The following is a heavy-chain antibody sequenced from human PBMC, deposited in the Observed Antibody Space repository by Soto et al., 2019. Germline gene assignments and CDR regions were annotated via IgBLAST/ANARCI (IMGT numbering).Heavy chain of an antibody. CDR1: GGSISSYY. J-gene: IGHJ4*02. D-gene: IGHD1-1*01. CDR3: AGNQDPYFDY. V-gene: IGHV4-59*01. CDR2: IYYSGST. Sequence: SETLSLTCTVSGGSISSYYWSWIRQPPGKGLEWIGYIYYSGSTNYNPSLKSRVTISVDTSKNQFSLKLSSVTAADTAVYYCAGNQDPYFDYWGQGTLFTVSS.